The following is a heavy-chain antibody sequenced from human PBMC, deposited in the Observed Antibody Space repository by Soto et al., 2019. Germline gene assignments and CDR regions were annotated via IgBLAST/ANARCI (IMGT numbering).Heavy chain of an antibody. J-gene: IGHJ5*02. Sequence: WSLRLSCSASVFTFSSYSMNWFRQAPGKGLEWVSYISSSSSTIYYADSVKGRFTISRDNAKNSLYLQMNSLRDEDTAVYYCARSIAAAHNWFDPWGQGTLGTVSS. CDR2: ISSSSSTI. CDR1: VFTFSSYS. CDR3: ARSIAAAHNWFDP. V-gene: IGHV3-48*02. D-gene: IGHD6-13*01.